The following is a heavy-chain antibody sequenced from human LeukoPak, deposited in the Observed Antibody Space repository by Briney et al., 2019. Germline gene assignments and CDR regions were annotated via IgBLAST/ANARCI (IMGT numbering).Heavy chain of an antibody. CDR1: GFTLSSSA. Sequence: GRPLRLSCAASGFTLSSSAMHWVRKAPGKGLGWVAVILFDESNKYFADSVKGLFTISRDNSKTTLYLQMSILRAEDTAVYYWARDYVYSRGWYDYWGQGTLVTVSS. D-gene: IGHD6-19*01. V-gene: IGHV3-30-3*01. J-gene: IGHJ4*02. CDR3: ARDYVYSRGWYDY. CDR2: ILFDESNK.